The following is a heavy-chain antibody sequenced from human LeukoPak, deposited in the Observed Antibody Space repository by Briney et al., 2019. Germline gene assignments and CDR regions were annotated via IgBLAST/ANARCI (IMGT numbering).Heavy chain of an antibody. Sequence: GGSLRLSCAASGFTFSNHWIPWVRQAPGKGLVWVSRIKTDGSVTNYADSVEGRFTISRDTAKNTVYLQMNSLRVEETAIYYCARGISMDVWGQGTTVTVSS. V-gene: IGHV3-74*01. CDR2: IKTDGSVT. J-gene: IGHJ6*02. CDR3: ARGISMDV. CDR1: GFTFSNHW.